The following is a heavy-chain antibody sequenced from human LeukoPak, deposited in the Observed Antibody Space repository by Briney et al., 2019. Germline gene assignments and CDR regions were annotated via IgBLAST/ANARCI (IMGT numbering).Heavy chain of an antibody. Sequence: ASVKVSCKASGYTFTSYDINWVRRATGQGLEWMGWMNPNSGNTGYAQKFQGRVTMTRNTSISTAYMELSSLRSEDTAVYYCASLFPRYSSSWLHYYYYGMDVWGQGTTVTVSS. J-gene: IGHJ6*02. D-gene: IGHD6-13*01. V-gene: IGHV1-8*01. CDR2: MNPNSGNT. CDR1: GYTFTSYD. CDR3: ASLFPRYSSSWLHYYYYGMDV.